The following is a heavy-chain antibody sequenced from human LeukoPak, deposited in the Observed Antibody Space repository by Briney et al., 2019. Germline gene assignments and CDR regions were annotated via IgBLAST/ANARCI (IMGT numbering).Heavy chain of an antibody. CDR3: ARGRDRWVLRYFDWLSRWFDP. D-gene: IGHD3-9*01. V-gene: IGHV4-34*01. J-gene: IGHJ5*02. CDR2: INHSGST. Sequence: PSETLSLTCAVYGGSFSGYYWSWIRQPPGKGLEWIGEINHSGSTNYNPPLKSRVTISVDTSKNQFSLKLSSVTAADTAVYYCARGRDRWVLRYFDWLSRWFDPWGQGTLVTVSS. CDR1: GGSFSGYY.